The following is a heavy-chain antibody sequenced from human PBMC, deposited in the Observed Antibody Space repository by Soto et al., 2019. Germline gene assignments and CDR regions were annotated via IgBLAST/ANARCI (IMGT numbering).Heavy chain of an antibody. V-gene: IGHV1-69*12. CDR2: IIPMFGTA. CDR1: GGTFSTDS. Sequence: QVQLVQSGAEVKKPGSSVKASCKASGGTFSTDSISWVRQAPGQGLEWMGGIIPMFGTANNAQKFQGRVTITADESTSTAYMELSSLTSEDTAVYFCAREIDGYYGMDVWGQGTTVTVAS. CDR3: AREIDGYYGMDV. J-gene: IGHJ6*02.